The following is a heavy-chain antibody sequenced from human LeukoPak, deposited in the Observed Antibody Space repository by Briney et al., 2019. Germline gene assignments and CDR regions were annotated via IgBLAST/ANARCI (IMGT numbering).Heavy chain of an antibody. CDR3: ARDNWVDC. Sequence: GGSLRLSCAASGFTFSDYSMIWVRQAPGKGLEWVSYISPTTSPMYYADSVKGRFTISRDNAKNSLYLQMNSLKVEDTAIYYCARDNWVDCWGQGTLVTVSS. CDR1: GFTFSDYS. J-gene: IGHJ5*01. V-gene: IGHV3-48*01. CDR2: ISPTTSPM.